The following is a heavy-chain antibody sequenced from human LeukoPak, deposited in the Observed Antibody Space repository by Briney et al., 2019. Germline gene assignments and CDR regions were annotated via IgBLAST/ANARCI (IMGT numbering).Heavy chain of an antibody. CDR3: ARGGRSYGSKGVLDY. J-gene: IGHJ4*02. CDR2: IIPIFGTA. CDR1: GGTFSSYA. D-gene: IGHD5-18*01. Sequence: ASVKVSCKASGGTFSSYAISWVGQAPGQGLEWVGGIIPIFGTANYAQKFQGRAKITADKSTSTAYMELSSLRPEETAVYYCARGGRSYGSKGVLDYWGQGNLVSVSS. V-gene: IGHV1-69*06.